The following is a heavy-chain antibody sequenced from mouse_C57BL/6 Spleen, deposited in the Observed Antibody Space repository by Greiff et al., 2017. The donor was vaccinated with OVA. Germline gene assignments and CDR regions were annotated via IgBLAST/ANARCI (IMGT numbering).Heavy chain of an antibody. V-gene: IGHV1-82*01. CDR3: ARGRITTVVARDFDY. CDR2: IYPGDGDT. J-gene: IGHJ2*01. D-gene: IGHD1-1*01. CDR1: GYAFSSSW. Sequence: VQLQESGPELVKPGASVKISCKASGYAFSSSWMNWVKQRPGKGLEWIGRIYPGDGDTNYNGKFKGKATLTADKSSSTAYMQLSSLTSEDSAVYFCARGRITTVVARDFDYWGQGTTLTVSS.